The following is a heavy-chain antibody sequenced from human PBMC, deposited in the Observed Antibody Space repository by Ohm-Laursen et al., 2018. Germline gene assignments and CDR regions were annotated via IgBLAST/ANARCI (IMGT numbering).Heavy chain of an antibody. CDR3: ARDAPNYKTISGVVTALGMDV. J-gene: IGHJ6*02. D-gene: IGHD3-3*01. V-gene: IGHV3-23*01. Sequence: SLRLSCSASGFTFSSYSINWVRQAPGKGLEWVSGISGSGDTTYYAASVRGRFTLSRDNSKNTMYLQMKSLRTEDTAVYYCARDAPNYKTISGVVTALGMDVWGQGTTVTVSS. CDR2: ISGSGDTT. CDR1: GFTFSSYS.